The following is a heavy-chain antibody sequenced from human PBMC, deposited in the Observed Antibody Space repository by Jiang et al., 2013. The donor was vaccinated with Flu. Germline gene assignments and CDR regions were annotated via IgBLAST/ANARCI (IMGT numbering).Heavy chain of an antibody. Sequence: SGGTFSSYTISWVRQAPGQGLEWMGRIIPILGIANYAQKFQGRVTITADKSTSTAYMELSSLRSEDTAVYYCARDQAGTINTDYYYGMDVWGQGTTVTVSS. CDR1: GGTFSSYT. J-gene: IGHJ6*02. D-gene: IGHD6-13*01. CDR2: IIPILGIA. CDR3: ARDQAGTINTDYYYGMDV. V-gene: IGHV1-69*04.